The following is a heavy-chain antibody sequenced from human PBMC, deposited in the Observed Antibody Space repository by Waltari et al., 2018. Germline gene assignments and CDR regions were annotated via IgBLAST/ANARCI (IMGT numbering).Heavy chain of an antibody. CDR2: IKQDGSEK. V-gene: IGHV3-7*01. J-gene: IGHJ4*02. CDR3: ARERGEYYFDY. Sequence: EVQLVEPGGGVVQPGGSLRLSCAASGFTFRRYWMSWVRQAPGKGLEWVANIKQDGSEKYYVDSVKGRFTISRDNAKNSLYLQMNSLRAEDTAVYYCARERGEYYFDYWGQGTLVTVSS. CDR1: GFTFRRYW.